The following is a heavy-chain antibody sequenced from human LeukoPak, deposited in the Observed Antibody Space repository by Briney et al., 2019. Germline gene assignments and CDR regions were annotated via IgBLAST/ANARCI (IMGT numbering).Heavy chain of an antibody. J-gene: IGHJ4*02. D-gene: IGHD6-19*01. V-gene: IGHV3-21*01. CDR1: GFTFKSYA. CDR3: ARVLRGLGVACDY. Sequence: GGSLRLSCATSGFTFKSYAMNWVRQSPGKGLEWVSSISGDSTDIYYADSLMGRSTISRDNAKNSLYLQINSLRAEDTAVYYCARVLRGLGVACDYWGQGTLVTVSS. CDR2: ISGDSTDI.